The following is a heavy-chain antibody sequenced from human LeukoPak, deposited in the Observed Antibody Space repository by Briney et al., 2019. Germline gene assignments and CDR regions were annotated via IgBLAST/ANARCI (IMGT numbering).Heavy chain of an antibody. V-gene: IGHV1-69*13. CDR1: GGTFSSYA. CDR2: IIPIFGTA. D-gene: IGHD1-26*01. J-gene: IGHJ4*02. CDR3: ARDPRGIVGATTRFDY. Sequence: SVKVSCKASGGTFSSYAISWVRQAPGQGLEWMGGIIPIFGTANYAQKFQGRVTITADESTSTAYMELSSLRSEDTAVYYCARDPRGIVGATTRFDYWGQGTLVTVSS.